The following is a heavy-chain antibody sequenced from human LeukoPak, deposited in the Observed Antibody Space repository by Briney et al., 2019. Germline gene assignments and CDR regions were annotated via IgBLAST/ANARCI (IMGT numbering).Heavy chain of an antibody. D-gene: IGHD3-10*01. CDR2: INPNSGGT. Sequence: ASVKVSCKASGYTFTGYYMHWVRQAPGQGREWMGWINPNSGGTNYAQKFQGSVTMTRDTSISTAYMELSRLRSDDTAVYYCARGFGELYYYYYYMDVWGKGTTVSVSS. CDR1: GYTFTGYY. CDR3: ARGFGELYYYYYYMDV. J-gene: IGHJ6*03. V-gene: IGHV1-2*02.